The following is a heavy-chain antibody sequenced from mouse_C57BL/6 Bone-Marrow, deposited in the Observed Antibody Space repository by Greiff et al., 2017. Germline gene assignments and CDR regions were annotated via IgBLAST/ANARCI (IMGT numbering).Heavy chain of an antibody. CDR2: IHPNSGST. J-gene: IGHJ3*01. CDR3: ARSAYPFTY. CDR1: GYTFTSYW. Sequence: QVQLQQPGAELVKPGASVTLSCTASGYTFTSYWMNWVKQRPGPGLEWIGRIHPNSGSTNYNEKFKSKATLTVDTSSSTAYLQLSSLTSEDSAVYYYARSAYPFTYWGQGTLVTVSA. V-gene: IGHV1-64*01.